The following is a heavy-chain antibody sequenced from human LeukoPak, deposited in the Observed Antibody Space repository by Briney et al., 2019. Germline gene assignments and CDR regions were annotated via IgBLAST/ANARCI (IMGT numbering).Heavy chain of an antibody. V-gene: IGHV3-30*18. D-gene: IGHD3-10*01. Sequence: GGSLRLSCAASGFTFSSYGMHWVRQAPGKGLEWVAVISYDGSNKYYADSVKGRFTISRDNSKNTLYLQTNSLRAEDTAVYYCANQPYYYGSGSYPGMDVWGKGTTVTVSS. CDR2: ISYDGSNK. CDR1: GFTFSSYG. J-gene: IGHJ6*04. CDR3: ANQPYYYGSGSYPGMDV.